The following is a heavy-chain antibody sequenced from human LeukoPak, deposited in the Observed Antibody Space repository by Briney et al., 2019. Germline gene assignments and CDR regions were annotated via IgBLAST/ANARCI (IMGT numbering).Heavy chain of an antibody. J-gene: IGHJ5*02. V-gene: IGHV4-34*01. CDR2: INHSGST. CDR3: ARSGSAYGGNSGRNRDSGRNWFDP. CDR1: GGSFSGYY. Sequence: KPSETLSLTCAVYGGSFSGYYWSWIRQPPGKGLEWIGEINHSGSTNYNPSLKSRVTISVDTSKNQFSLKLSSVTAADTAVYYCARSGSAYGGNSGRNRDSGRNWFDPWGQGTLVTVSS. D-gene: IGHD4-23*01.